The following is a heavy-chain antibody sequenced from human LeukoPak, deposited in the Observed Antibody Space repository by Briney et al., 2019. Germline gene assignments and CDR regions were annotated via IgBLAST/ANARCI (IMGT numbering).Heavy chain of an antibody. CDR1: GYSFTSHY. CDR3: ARDNSVGDVAWWFDP. Sequence: ASVRVSCKASGYSFTSHYMHWVRQAPGQGLEWLGLINPSGSSTLYAQKFQGRVTMTRDMSTTTDYMELSSLRSEDTAVYYCARDNSVGDVAWWFDPWGQGTLVTVSS. D-gene: IGHD1-26*01. J-gene: IGHJ5*02. CDR2: INPSGSST. V-gene: IGHV1-46*01.